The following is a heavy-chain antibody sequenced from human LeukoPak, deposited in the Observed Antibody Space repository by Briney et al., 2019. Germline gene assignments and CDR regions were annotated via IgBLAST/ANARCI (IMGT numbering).Heavy chain of an antibody. V-gene: IGHV3-30*04. Sequence: GGSLRLSCAASRFTFSTYAMHWVRQAPGKGLEWVAVISNDGSNKYYADSVKGRFTISRDNSKNTLYLQMNSLRAEDTALYYCARGGQSYSSSSFDYWGQGTLVTVSS. J-gene: IGHJ4*02. CDR2: ISNDGSNK. CDR1: RFTFSTYA. D-gene: IGHD6-6*01. CDR3: ARGGQSYSSSSFDY.